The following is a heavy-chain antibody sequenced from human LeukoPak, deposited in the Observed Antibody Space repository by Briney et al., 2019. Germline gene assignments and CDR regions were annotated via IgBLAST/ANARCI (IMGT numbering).Heavy chain of an antibody. V-gene: IGHV3-33*01. CDR2: IWYDGSSK. J-gene: IGHJ4*02. CDR3: ARDRSSSWSRYFDY. Sequence: QPGRSLRLSCAASGFTFSSYGMHWVRQAPGKGLEWVAVIWYDGSSKYYADSVKGRFTISRDNSKNTLYLQMNSLRAEDTAVYYCARDRSSSWSRYFDYWGQGTLVTVSS. CDR1: GFTFSSYG. D-gene: IGHD6-13*01.